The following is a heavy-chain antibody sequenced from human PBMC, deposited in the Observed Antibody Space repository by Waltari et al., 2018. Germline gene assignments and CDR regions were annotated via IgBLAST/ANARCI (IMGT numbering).Heavy chain of an antibody. CDR2: IYHSGST. D-gene: IGHD2-15*01. Sequence: SGTLSLTCAVSGGSISSSNWWSWVRQPPGKGLEWIGEIYHSGSTNYNPSLKSRVTISVDKSKNQFSLKLSSVTAADTAVYYCASGYCSGGSCYTQYFDYWGQGTLVTVSS. CDR3: ASGYCSGGSCYTQYFDY. J-gene: IGHJ4*02. CDR1: GGSISSSNW. V-gene: IGHV4-4*02.